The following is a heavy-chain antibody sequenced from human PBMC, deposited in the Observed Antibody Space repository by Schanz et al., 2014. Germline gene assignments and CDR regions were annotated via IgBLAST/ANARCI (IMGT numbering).Heavy chain of an antibody. CDR1: GFTFRSYS. D-gene: IGHD6-13*01. V-gene: IGHV3-48*01. Sequence: EVQLVESGGSLVQPGGSLRLSCAASGFTFRSYSMNWVRQAPGKGLEWISYISSTSRATYYADSVKGRFTISRDNAKNSLFLQMNSLRAEDTAVYYCASSGAGYSSSWDLYYWGQGTLVTVSS. CDR3: ASSGAGYSSSWDLYY. J-gene: IGHJ4*02. CDR2: ISSTSRAT.